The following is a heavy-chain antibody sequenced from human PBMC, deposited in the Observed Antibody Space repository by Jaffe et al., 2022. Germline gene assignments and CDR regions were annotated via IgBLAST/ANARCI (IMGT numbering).Heavy chain of an antibody. CDR3: ARVSVAGTYYYYYYMDV. CDR2: ISSSGSTI. V-gene: IGHV3-48*03. J-gene: IGHJ6*03. Sequence: EVQLVESGGGLVQPGGSLRLSCAASGFTFSSYEMNWVRQAPGKGLEWVSYISSSGSTIYYADSVKGRFTISRDNAKNSLYLQMNSLRAEDTAVYYCARVSVAGTYYYYYYMDVWGKGTTVTVSS. D-gene: IGHD6-19*01. CDR1: GFTFSSYE.